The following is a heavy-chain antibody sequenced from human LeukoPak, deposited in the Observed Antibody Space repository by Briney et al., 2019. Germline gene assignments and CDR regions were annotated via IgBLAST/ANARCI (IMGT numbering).Heavy chain of an antibody. V-gene: IGHV4-59*08. CDR2: LYYSGYS. CDR3: ARHSIASDGARLFDY. CDR1: GGSITSYY. Sequence: PAETLSLTCTVSGGSITSYYWAWLRQPPGKGLEWIGYLYYSGYSNYNPSLKSRVSMSVDTSKNQFSLKLTSVTAADTAVYYYARHSIASDGARLFDYWGRGTLVTVSS. D-gene: IGHD2-21*01. J-gene: IGHJ4*02.